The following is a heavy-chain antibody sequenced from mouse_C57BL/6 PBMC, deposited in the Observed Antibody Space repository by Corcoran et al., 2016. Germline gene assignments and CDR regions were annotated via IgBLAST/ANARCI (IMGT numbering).Heavy chain of an antibody. D-gene: IGHD1-1*01. Sequence: QVQLQQSGAELASPGASVKLSCKASGYNFTSYGISWVKQRTGQGLEWIGENYPSSGNTYYNEKVKGKATLTADKSSSTAYMELRSLTSEDSAVYFCASSGLYYGSSPWCAYWGQGPLVIVSA. CDR1: GYNFTSYG. CDR3: ASSGLYYGSSPWCAY. J-gene: IGHJ3*01. V-gene: IGHV1-81*01. CDR2: NYPSSGNT.